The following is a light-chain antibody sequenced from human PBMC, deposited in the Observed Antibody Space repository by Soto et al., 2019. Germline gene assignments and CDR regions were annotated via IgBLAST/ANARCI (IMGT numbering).Light chain of an antibody. Sequence: DIQMTQSPSSLSASVGDRLTLTCQASQDISDSLIWYQVKPGNAPQLLMFDASKLETGVPSRFSGSGSGKDFTFPISSLQPEDFATYYCQQYASLPLTFGGGTKVEIK. CDR3: QQYASLPLT. J-gene: IGKJ4*01. CDR2: DAS. CDR1: QDISDS. V-gene: IGKV1-33*01.